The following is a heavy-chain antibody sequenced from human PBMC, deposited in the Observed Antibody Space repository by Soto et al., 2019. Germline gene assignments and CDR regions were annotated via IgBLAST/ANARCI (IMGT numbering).Heavy chain of an antibody. J-gene: IGHJ4*02. D-gene: IGHD1-26*01. CDR1: GFRFGAYA. CDR2: ISEDGSRK. V-gene: IGHV3-30*18. CDR3: AKVREDLVLLVGLDS. Sequence: QVQLVESGGGVVQPGKSVRLSCAASGFRFGAYAMHWVRQAPGKGLEWVAVISEDGSRKYYRDSVKGRFTISRDNSKNTLFLQMDRLRLEDTAVYSCAKVREDLVLLVGLDSWGQGTRVTVSS.